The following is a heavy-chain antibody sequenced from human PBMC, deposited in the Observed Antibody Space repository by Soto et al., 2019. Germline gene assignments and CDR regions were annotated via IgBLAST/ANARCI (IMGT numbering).Heavy chain of an antibody. V-gene: IGHV4-39*01. CDR3: ARLSIAARLGFDP. CDR1: GGSISSSSYY. Sequence: SETLSLTCTVSGGSISSSSYYWGCIRQPPGKGLEWIGSIYYSGSTYYNPSLKSRVTISVDTSKNQFSLKLSSVTAADTAVYYCARLSIAARLGFDPWGQGTLVTVSS. J-gene: IGHJ5*02. D-gene: IGHD6-6*01. CDR2: IYYSGST.